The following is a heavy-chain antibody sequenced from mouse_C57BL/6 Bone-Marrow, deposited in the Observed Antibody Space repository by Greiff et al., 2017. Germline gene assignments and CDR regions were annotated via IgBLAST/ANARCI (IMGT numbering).Heavy chain of an antibody. J-gene: IGHJ1*03. CDR2: IYPRSGNT. CDR3: ARRNYGSSHWYFDV. Sequence: QVQLQQSGAELARPGASVKLSCKASGYTFTSYGISWVKQRTGQGLEWIGEIYPRSGNTYYNEKFKGKATLTADKSSSTAYMELRSLTSEDSAVYFCARRNYGSSHWYFDVWGTGTTVTVSS. V-gene: IGHV1-81*01. CDR1: GYTFTSYG. D-gene: IGHD1-1*01.